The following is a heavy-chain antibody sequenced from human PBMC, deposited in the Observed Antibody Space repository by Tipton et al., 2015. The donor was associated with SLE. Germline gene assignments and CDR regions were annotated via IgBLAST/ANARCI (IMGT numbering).Heavy chain of an antibody. D-gene: IGHD1-1*01. CDR3: ARTVSKWSTQSSEFDF. CDR1: GFSFDDNA. CDR2: ISWNSGII. Sequence: SLRLSCAASGFSFDDNAMHWIRQGPGKGLEWVSSISWNSGIIAYADSVKGRFTISRDNAKKSLFLQMNSLRPEDTALYYCARTVSKWSTQSSEFDFWGQGTLVTVSS. V-gene: IGHV3-9*01. J-gene: IGHJ4*02.